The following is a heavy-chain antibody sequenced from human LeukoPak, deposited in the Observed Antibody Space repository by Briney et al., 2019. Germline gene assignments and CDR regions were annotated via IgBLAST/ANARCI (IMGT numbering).Heavy chain of an antibody. J-gene: IGHJ6*03. CDR1: GGSISSGSYY. CDR2: IYTSGST. Sequence: SQTLSLTCTISGGSISSGSYYWSWIRQPAGKGLEWIGRIYTSGSTNYNPSLKSRVTISVDTSKNQFSLKLSSVTAADTAVYYCARSYVLSSSWYYYYYYMDVWGKGTTVTVSS. V-gene: IGHV4-61*02. CDR3: ARSYVLSSSWYYYYYYMDV. D-gene: IGHD6-13*01.